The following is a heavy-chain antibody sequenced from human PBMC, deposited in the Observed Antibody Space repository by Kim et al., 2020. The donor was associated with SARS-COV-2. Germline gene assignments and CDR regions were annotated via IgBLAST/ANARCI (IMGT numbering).Heavy chain of an antibody. V-gene: IGHV4-59*08. D-gene: IGHD4-17*01. CDR2: IYYSGST. J-gene: IGHJ5*02. CDR3: AGHAMTTDSLVWFDP. Sequence: SETLSLTCTVSGGSISSYYWSWIRQPPGKGLEWIGYIYYSGSTTYNPSLKSRVTISVDTSKNQFSLKLSSVTAADTAVYYCAGHAMTTDSLVWFDPWGQGTLVTVSS. CDR1: GGSISSYY.